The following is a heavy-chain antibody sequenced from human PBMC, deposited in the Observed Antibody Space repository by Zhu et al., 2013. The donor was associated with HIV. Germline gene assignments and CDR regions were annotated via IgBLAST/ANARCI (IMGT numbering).Heavy chain of an antibody. CDR2: INPSGGST. J-gene: IGHJ4*02. D-gene: IGHD6-13*01. Sequence: QVQLVQSGAEVEKPGASLKISCKASGYTFTTYYIHWVRQAPGQGLEWMGVINPSGGSTTYAQNLQGRVTVTRDLSTTTVYMELSSLRSDDTAVYYCARAATSGRRFDYWGQGTLVHRLL. V-gene: IGHV1-46*01. CDR1: GYTFTTYY. CDR3: ARAATSGRRFDY.